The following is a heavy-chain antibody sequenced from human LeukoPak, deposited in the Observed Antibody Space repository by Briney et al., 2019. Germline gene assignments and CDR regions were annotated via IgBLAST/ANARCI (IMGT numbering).Heavy chain of an antibody. CDR2: ISSSSSYI. Sequence: GGSLRLSCAASGFTFSSYSMNWVRQAPGKGLEWVSSISSSSSYIYYADSVKGRFTISRDNAKNSLYLQMNSLRAEDTAVYYCARGRSIFDAFDIWGQGTMVTVSS. CDR3: ARGRSIFDAFDI. D-gene: IGHD2-21*01. V-gene: IGHV3-21*01. J-gene: IGHJ3*02. CDR1: GFTFSSYS.